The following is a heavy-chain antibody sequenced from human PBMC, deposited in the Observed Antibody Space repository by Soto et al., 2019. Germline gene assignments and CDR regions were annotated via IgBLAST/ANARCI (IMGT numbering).Heavy chain of an antibody. V-gene: IGHV1-18*04. D-gene: IGHD7-27*01. CDR3: ARGLGTSGLDV. J-gene: IGHJ6*04. Sequence: QVQLLQSGAEVKKPGASVKVSCKASGYKFTTYGITWVRQAPGQGLEWLGGISTYNGNTDYAQKLQDRVTMTTETTTSTAYLEVRSLTSDDTAVYFCARGLGTSGLDVWGYGTTVTVSS. CDR2: ISTYNGNT. CDR1: GYKFTTYG.